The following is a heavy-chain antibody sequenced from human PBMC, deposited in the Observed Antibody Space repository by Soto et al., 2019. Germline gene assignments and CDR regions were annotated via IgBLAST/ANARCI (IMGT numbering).Heavy chain of an antibody. CDR2: ISSSGSTI. Sequence: GGSLRLSCAASGFTFSSYEMNWVRQAPGKGLEWVSYISSSGSTIYYADSVKGRFTISRDNAKNSLYLQMNSLRAEDTAVYYCARVAVAGRTDYWGQGTLVTVSS. CDR1: GFTFSSYE. J-gene: IGHJ4*02. D-gene: IGHD6-19*01. CDR3: ARVAVAGRTDY. V-gene: IGHV3-48*03.